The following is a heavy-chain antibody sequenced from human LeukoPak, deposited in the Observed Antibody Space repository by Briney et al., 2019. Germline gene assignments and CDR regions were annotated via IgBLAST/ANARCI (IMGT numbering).Heavy chain of an antibody. CDR2: ISSSGSTI. J-gene: IGHJ4*02. CDR3: ARDLYYYDSSGYYPLGY. Sequence: PGRSLRLSCAASGFTFSDYYMSWIRQAPGKGLEWVSYISSSGSTIYYADSVKGRFTISRDNAKNSLYLQMNSLRAEDTAVYYCARDLYYYDSSGYYPLGYWGQGTLVTVSS. CDR1: GFTFSDYY. V-gene: IGHV3-11*01. D-gene: IGHD3-22*01.